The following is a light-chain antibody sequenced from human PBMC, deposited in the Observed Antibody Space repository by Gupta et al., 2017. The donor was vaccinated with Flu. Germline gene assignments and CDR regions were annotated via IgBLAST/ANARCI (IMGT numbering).Light chain of an antibody. Sequence: QAVVTQEPSLTVSPGGTVTLTCGSSTGAVTSGHFPYWFQQKPGQAPRTLIFHTTNKLSWTPARFSGSLLGGKAALTLSGAQAEDEAEYYCLLSYSGDNVFGGGTKVTVL. V-gene: IGLV7-46*01. CDR3: LLSYSGDNV. CDR1: TGAVTSGHF. J-gene: IGLJ1*01. CDR2: HTT.